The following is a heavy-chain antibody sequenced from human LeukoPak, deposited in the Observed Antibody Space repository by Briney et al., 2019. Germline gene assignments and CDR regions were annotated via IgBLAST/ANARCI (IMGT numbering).Heavy chain of an antibody. CDR2: INHSGST. J-gene: IGHJ4*02. CDR1: GGSFSGYY. CDR3: ARGGTDCSGGGCPIDY. V-gene: IGHV4-34*01. D-gene: IGHD2-15*01. Sequence: SETLSLTCAVYGGSFSGYYWSWIRQPPGKGLEWIGVINHSGSTNYNPSLKSRVTISVDTSKNQFSLKLSSVTAADTAVYYSARGGTDCSGGGCPIDYSGQGTLVTVSS.